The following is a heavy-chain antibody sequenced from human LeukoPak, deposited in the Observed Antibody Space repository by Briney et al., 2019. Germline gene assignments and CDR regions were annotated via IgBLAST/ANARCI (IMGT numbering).Heavy chain of an antibody. V-gene: IGHV1-46*01. Sequence: GASVKVSCKASGYTFTSYYMHWVRQAPGQGLEWMGIINPSGGSTSYAQKFQGRVTMTRDTSTSTVYMELSSLRSEDTAVYYCARDLSYYGSGSYYFDYWGQGTLVTVSS. CDR3: ARDLSYYGSGSYYFDY. D-gene: IGHD3-10*01. J-gene: IGHJ4*02. CDR1: GYTFTSYY. CDR2: INPSGGST.